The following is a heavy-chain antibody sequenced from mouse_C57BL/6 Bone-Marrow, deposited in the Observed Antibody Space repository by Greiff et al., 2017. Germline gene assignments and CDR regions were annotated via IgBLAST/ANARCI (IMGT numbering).Heavy chain of an antibody. CDR2: IYPGSGNT. J-gene: IGHJ2*01. D-gene: IGHD1-1*01. Sequence: QVQLKESGAELVRPGASVKLSCKASGYTFTDYYINWVKQRPGQGLEWIARIYPGSGNTYYNEKFKGKATLTAEKSSSTAYMQLSSLTSEDSAVYFFAREGVVAEDYFDYWGQGTTLTVSS. V-gene: IGHV1-76*01. CDR3: AREGVVAEDYFDY. CDR1: GYTFTDYY.